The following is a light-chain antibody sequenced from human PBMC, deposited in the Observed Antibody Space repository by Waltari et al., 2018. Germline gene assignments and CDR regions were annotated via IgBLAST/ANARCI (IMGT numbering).Light chain of an antibody. CDR2: EVT. V-gene: IGLV2-14*01. CDR3: SSYTTSRTYV. CDR1: NSAVGSYNF. J-gene: IGLJ1*01. Sequence: QSALTQPASVSGSPGQSITIPCTGTNSAVGSYNFVSWYQQHPGEAPKLMIFEVTNRPSGVSNRCSGSKSGNTASLIISGLQGEDEADYYCSSYTTSRTYVFGTGTKVTVL.